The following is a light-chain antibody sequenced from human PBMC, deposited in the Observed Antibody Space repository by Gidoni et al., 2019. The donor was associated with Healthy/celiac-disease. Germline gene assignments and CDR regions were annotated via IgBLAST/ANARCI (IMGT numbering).Light chain of an antibody. CDR2: GAS. CDR1: QSVSSSY. Sequence: LAQSPGTLSLSPGERATLSCRASQSVSSSYLAWYQQKPVQAPRLRIYGASSRATGIPDRCRGRGSWTDFTLTISRLESEDFAGYYCQTLGLTFGPGTKVEIK. V-gene: IGKV3-20*01. J-gene: IGKJ3*01. CDR3: QTLGLT.